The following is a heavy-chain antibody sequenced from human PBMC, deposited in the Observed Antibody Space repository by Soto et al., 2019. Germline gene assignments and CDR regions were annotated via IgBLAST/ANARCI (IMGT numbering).Heavy chain of an antibody. CDR3: ERDSRENWRGEGVAALYYYGMDV. J-gene: IGHJ6*02. Sequence: QGQLVQAGAEGKTPGSSVKVSCKDSGGTFSSDAISWVRQAPGQGREWRGGIIPIFGTANYAQKFQGRVTITADESTITAYMELSSLRSEDTAVYYCERDSRENWRGEGVAALYYYGMDVWGQGTTVTVSS. CDR2: IIPIFGTA. D-gene: IGHD6-6*01. CDR1: GGTFSSDA. V-gene: IGHV1-69*01.